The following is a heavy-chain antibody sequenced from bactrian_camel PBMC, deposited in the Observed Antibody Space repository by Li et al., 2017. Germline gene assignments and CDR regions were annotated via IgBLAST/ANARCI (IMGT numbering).Heavy chain of an antibody. CDR1: GKYTYGSMC. J-gene: IGHJ4*01. V-gene: IGHV3S53*01. D-gene: IGHD3*01. CDR2: IDNAGSA. Sequence: HVQLVESGGDSVQAGGSLRLSCTASGKYTYGSMCMGWFRQTRGKEREGVAAIDNAGSATYTYAVQGRFTISKDSAKDTLYLQMNSLKIEDTAVYYCALGSSRQATMTARGKGTQVTVS.